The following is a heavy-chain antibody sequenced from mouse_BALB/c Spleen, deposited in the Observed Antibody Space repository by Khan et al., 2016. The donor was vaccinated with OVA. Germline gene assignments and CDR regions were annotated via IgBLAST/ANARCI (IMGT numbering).Heavy chain of an antibody. CDR1: GYSFTDYY. CDR2: IDPFNGGT. V-gene: IGHV1S135*01. Sequence: VQLKQSGPELMKPGASVKISCKASGYSFTDYYIHWVKQSHGQSLEWIGYIDPFNGGTNFNQKFKGTATLTVDKSSSTAYMHLNSLTSEDSAVYYCTRLGTTGWFAYWGQGTLVTGSA. CDR3: TRLGTTGWFAY. J-gene: IGHJ3*01. D-gene: IGHD2-13*01.